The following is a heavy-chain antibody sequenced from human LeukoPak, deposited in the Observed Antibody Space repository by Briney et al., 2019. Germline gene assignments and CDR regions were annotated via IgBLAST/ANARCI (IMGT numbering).Heavy chain of an antibody. CDR3: ARGPVTAAYFYYYYMDV. CDR2: MNPNSGNT. J-gene: IGHJ6*03. V-gene: IGHV1-8*01. D-gene: IGHD2-21*02. Sequence: ASVKVSCKASGYTFTSYDINWVRQASGQGREWMGWMNPNSGNTGYAQKFQGRVTMTRNTSISTAYMELSSLRSEDTAVYYCARGPVTAAYFYYYYMDVWDKGTTVTVSS. CDR1: GYTFTSYD.